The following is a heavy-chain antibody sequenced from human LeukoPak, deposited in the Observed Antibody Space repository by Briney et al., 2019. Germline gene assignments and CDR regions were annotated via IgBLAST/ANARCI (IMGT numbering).Heavy chain of an antibody. D-gene: IGHD3-22*01. J-gene: IGHJ4*02. V-gene: IGHV3-23*01. Sequence: GGSLRLFCAASGFTFSSYAMSWVRQAPGKGLEWVSAISGSGGSTYYADSVKGRFTISRDNSKNTLYLQMNSLRAEDTAVYYCAKAAYYDSSGYFAPLDYWGQGTLVTVSS. CDR3: AKAAYYDSSGYFAPLDY. CDR1: GFTFSSYA. CDR2: ISGSGGST.